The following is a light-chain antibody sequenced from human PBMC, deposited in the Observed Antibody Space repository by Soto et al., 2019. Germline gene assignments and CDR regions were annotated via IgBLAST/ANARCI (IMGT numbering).Light chain of an antibody. Sequence: QLVLTQPASVSGSPGQSITISCTGTSSDVGGYNYVSWYQQHPGKVPKLMIYEVSNRPSGVSNRFSGSKSGNTASLTISGLQADDEADYYCSSYKTRSSVIFGGGTQLTVL. J-gene: IGLJ7*01. V-gene: IGLV2-14*01. CDR1: SSDVGGYNY. CDR3: SSYKTRSSVI. CDR2: EVS.